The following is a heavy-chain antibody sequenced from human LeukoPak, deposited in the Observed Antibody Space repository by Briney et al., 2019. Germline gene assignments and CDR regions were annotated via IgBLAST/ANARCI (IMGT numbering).Heavy chain of an antibody. J-gene: IGHJ4*02. CDR2: INPSGGST. CDR1: GYTFTGYY. Sequence: GASVKVSCKASGYTFTGYYMHWVRQAPGQGLEWMGIINPSGGSTSYAQKFQGRVTMTRDMSTSTVYMELSSLRSEDTAVYYCARDEYDFWSGYHFDYWGQGTLVTVSS. D-gene: IGHD3-3*01. V-gene: IGHV1-46*01. CDR3: ARDEYDFWSGYHFDY.